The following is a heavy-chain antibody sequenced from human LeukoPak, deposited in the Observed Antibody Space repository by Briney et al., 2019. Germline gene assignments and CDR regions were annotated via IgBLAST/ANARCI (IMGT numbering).Heavy chain of an antibody. V-gene: IGHV3-7*01. CDR1: GFTFDDYW. CDR2: INQDGSEK. J-gene: IGHJ4*02. CDR3: ARGGTSGYWGGNYYFNY. Sequence: GGSLRLSCGASGFTFDDYWMSWVRQAPGQGLEWVANINQDGSEKYYLDSAKGRFTISRDNARNSLYLQVNSLRAEDTAVYYCARGGTSGYWGGNYYFNYWGQGSLVTVSS. D-gene: IGHD7-27*01.